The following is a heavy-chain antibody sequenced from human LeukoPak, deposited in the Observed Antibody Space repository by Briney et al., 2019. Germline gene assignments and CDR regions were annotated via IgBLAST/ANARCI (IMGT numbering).Heavy chain of an antibody. Sequence: PGGSLRLSCAASGFTFTTYWMMWVRQAPGKGLEWVAKIKQDGSEEYYVDSVRGRFTISRDNAKNSVYLQMNSLRAEDTAVYYCATRNNGCPYHWGQGTPVTVYS. J-gene: IGHJ4*02. CDR3: ATRNNGCPYH. CDR2: IKQDGSEE. V-gene: IGHV3-7*01. D-gene: IGHD5-24*01. CDR1: GFTFTTYW.